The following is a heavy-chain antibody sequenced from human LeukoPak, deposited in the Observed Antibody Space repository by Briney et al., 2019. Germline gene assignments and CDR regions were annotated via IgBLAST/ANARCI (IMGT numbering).Heavy chain of an antibody. D-gene: IGHD4-17*01. CDR2: IYHSGST. CDR1: GGSISSGGYC. V-gene: IGHV4-30-2*01. CDR3: ARERNHVTSSTVTLH. Sequence: PSQTLSLTCTVAGGSISSGGYCWGWIRQPPGKGREWIGYIYHSGSTYYNPSLKSRVTISVDRSKNQFSLKLSSVTAADTAVYYCARERNHVTSSTVTLHWGQGTLVTVSS. J-gene: IGHJ4*02.